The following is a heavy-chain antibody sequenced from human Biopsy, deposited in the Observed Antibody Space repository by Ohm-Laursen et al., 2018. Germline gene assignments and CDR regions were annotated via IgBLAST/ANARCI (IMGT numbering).Heavy chain of an antibody. J-gene: IGHJ5*01. Sequence: GSLRLSCAASGFTFNNYWMHWVRQAPGEGLVWVSRSNTDGSHTNYADSVKGRFTTSTDNAKNTLYLYMSSLTVEDTAVYFCARGASQGFDSWGQGTLVTVSS. V-gene: IGHV3-74*01. CDR3: ARGASQGFDS. CDR2: SNTDGSHT. CDR1: GFTFNNYW.